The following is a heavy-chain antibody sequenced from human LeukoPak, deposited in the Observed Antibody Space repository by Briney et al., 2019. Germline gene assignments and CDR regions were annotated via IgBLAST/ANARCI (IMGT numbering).Heavy chain of an antibody. CDR3: ARDPERLGNYYDSSGDFDY. CDR1: GFTFNTYS. Sequence: NPGGSLRLSCAASGFTFNTYSMTWVRQAPGKGLEWVSSISSTSSYIYYADSVKGRFIISRDNAKNSLYLQMNSLRAEDTAVYYCARDPERLGNYYDSSGDFDYWGQGTLVTVSS. D-gene: IGHD3-22*01. V-gene: IGHV3-21*01. CDR2: ISSTSSYI. J-gene: IGHJ4*02.